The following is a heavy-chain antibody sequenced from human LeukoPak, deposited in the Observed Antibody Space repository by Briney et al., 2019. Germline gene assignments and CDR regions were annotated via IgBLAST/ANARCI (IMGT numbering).Heavy chain of an antibody. CDR3: ARGHYGLDC. D-gene: IGHD4-17*01. CDR1: GFTFSNYW. V-gene: IGHV3-7*01. Sequence: GGSLRLSCAASGFTFSNYWISWVRQAPGKGLEWVANIKEDGSEKYYVDSVKGRFTLSRDNAKNSLYLQMNSLRAQDTAVYYCARGHYGLDCWGQGTLVTVSS. CDR2: IKEDGSEK. J-gene: IGHJ4*02.